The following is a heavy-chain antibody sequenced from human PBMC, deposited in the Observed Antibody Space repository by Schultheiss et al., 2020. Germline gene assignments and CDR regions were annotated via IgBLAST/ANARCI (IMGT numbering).Heavy chain of an antibody. CDR3: ARDPSSIPYGFDI. J-gene: IGHJ3*02. CDR1: GYTFTGYY. V-gene: IGHV1-2*06. D-gene: IGHD2-21*01. CDR2: INPNSGGT. Sequence: ASVKVSCKASGYTFTGYYMHWVRQAPGQGLEWMGRINPNSGGTNYAQKFQGRVTMTTDTSTSTAYMELRSLRSDDTAVYYCARDPSSIPYGFDIWGQGTMVTVSS.